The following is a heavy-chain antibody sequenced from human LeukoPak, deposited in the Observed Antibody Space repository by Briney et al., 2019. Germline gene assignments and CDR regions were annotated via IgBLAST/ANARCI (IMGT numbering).Heavy chain of an antibody. J-gene: IGHJ4*02. D-gene: IGHD2-21*01. Sequence: SETLSLTCTVSGYSISSGYYWGWIRQPPGKGLEWIGSIYHSGSTYYNPSLKSRVTISVDTSKNQFSLKLSSVTAADTAVYYCARGRIVEIDYWGQGTLVTVSS. CDR1: GYSISSGYY. CDR3: ARGRIVEIDY. CDR2: IYHSGST. V-gene: IGHV4-38-2*02.